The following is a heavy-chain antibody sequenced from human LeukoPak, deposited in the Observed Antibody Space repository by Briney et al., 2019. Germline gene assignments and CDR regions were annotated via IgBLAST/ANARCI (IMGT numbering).Heavy chain of an antibody. J-gene: IGHJ4*02. CDR2: INPNSGGT. Sequence: ASVKVSCKASGYTFTSYGISWVRQAPGQGLEWMGWINPNSGGTNYAQKFQGRVTMTRDTSISTAYMELSRLRSDDTAVYYCARGGPNPRKELDYWGQGTLVTVSS. V-gene: IGHV1-2*02. CDR3: ARGGPNPRKELDY. CDR1: GYTFTSYG.